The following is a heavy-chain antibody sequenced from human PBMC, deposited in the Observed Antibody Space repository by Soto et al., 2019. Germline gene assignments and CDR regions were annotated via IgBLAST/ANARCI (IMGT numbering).Heavy chain of an antibody. V-gene: IGHV3-23*01. D-gene: IGHD1-7*01. CDR2: ISGSGGST. CDR1: GFTFSSYA. Sequence: GGSLRLSCAASGFTFSSYAMHWVRQAPGKGLEWVAVISGSGGSTYYADSVKGRFTIPRDNSKNTLYLQMNSLRAEDTAVYYCAKGPYLTGTTRSPIDYWGQGTLVTVSS. J-gene: IGHJ4*02. CDR3: AKGPYLTGTTRSPIDY.